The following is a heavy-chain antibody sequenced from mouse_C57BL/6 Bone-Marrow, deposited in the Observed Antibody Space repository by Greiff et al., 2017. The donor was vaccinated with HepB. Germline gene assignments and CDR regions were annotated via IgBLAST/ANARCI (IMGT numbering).Heavy chain of an antibody. CDR3: ARWRFAY. Sequence: VMLVESGAELARPGASVKLSCKASGYTFTSYGISWVKQRTGQGLEWIGEIYPRSGNTYYNEKFKGKATLTADKSSSTAYMELRSLTSEDSAVYFCARWRFAYWGQGTLVTVSA. CDR1: GYTFTSYG. V-gene: IGHV1-81*01. CDR2: IYPRSGNT. J-gene: IGHJ3*01.